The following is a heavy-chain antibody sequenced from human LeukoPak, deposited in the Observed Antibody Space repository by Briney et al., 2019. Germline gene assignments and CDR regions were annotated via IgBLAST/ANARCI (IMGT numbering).Heavy chain of an antibody. J-gene: IGHJ4*02. D-gene: IGHD4-17*01. Sequence: GGSLRLSCAASGFTFGNYGMSWVRQAPGKGLEWVSGINWNGGSTGYADSVEGRFTISRDNAKNSQYLQMNSLSVEDTALYYCARAQTYGDSRLLLDYWGQGTLVTVSS. CDR1: GFTFGNYG. V-gene: IGHV3-20*04. CDR2: INWNGGST. CDR3: ARAQTYGDSRLLLDY.